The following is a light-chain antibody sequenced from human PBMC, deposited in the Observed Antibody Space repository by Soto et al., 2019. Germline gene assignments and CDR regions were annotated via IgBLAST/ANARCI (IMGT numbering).Light chain of an antibody. Sequence: EIVLTQSPGTLSLSPGERATLSCSSSQSVSNNYLAWYQQKPGQAPRLLIYGASNRATGIPDRFSGSGSGTDFTLTTSRLEPEDFAVYYCQQYGSSGTFGQGTKVDIK. V-gene: IGKV3-20*01. CDR3: QQYGSSGT. CDR1: QSVSNNY. J-gene: IGKJ1*01. CDR2: GAS.